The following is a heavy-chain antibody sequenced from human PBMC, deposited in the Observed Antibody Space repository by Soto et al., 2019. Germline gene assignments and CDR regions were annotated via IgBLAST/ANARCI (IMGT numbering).Heavy chain of an antibody. CDR1: GGSIKNYY. J-gene: IGHJ4*02. D-gene: IGHD3-3*01. V-gene: IGHV4-59*01. CDR3: VCVGTILGVVSSFDY. CDR2: IYYAGST. Sequence: SETLSLTCTVSGGSIKNYYWSWIRQPPGKGLEWIGYIYYAGSTSYNPSLKSRVTMSVDTSKNQFSLKLSSVTAADTAMYYCVCVGTILGVVSSFDYWGQGTMVTVYS.